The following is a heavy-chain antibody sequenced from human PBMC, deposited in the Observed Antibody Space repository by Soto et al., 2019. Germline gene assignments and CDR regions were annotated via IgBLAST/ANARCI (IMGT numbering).Heavy chain of an antibody. V-gene: IGHV1-2*04. CDR1: GYTFTGYY. CDR3: ASDSHYYDSSGYYLDAFDI. D-gene: IGHD3-22*01. J-gene: IGHJ3*02. CDR2: INPNSGGT. Sequence: ASVKVSCKXSGYTFTGYYMHWVRQAPGQGLEWMGWINPNSGGTNYAQKFQGWVTMTRDTSISTAYMELSRLRSDDTAVYYCASDSHYYDSSGYYLDAFDIWGQGTMVTVS.